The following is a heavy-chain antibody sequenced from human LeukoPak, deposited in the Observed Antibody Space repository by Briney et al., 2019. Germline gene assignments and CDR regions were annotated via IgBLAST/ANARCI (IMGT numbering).Heavy chain of an antibody. D-gene: IGHD3-16*02. CDR3: AREYLSAQHPRGWFDP. J-gene: IGHJ5*02. CDR2: IYYSGST. CDR1: GGSISSYY. V-gene: IGHV4-59*01. Sequence: SETPSLTCTVSGGSISSYYWSLIRQPPGEGLELIGYIYYSGSTNYNPSLKSRVTISVDTSKNQFSLKLSSVTAADTAVYYCAREYLSAQHPRGWFDPWGQGTLVTVSS.